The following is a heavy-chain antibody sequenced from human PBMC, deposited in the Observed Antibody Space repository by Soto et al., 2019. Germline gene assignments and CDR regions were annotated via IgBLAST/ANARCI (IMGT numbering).Heavy chain of an antibody. Sequence: EVQLLESGGGLVQPGGSLRLSCAASGFTFSSYAMSWVRQAPGKGLEWVSAISGSGGSTYYADAGKGRFTISRDNTKNTMHLQMHSLRAEDTDVYYCAKKRITMVRGVPDYWGPGTLVTVTS. J-gene: IGHJ4*02. D-gene: IGHD3-10*01. CDR1: GFTFSSYA. V-gene: IGHV3-23*01. CDR3: AKKRITMVRGVPDY. CDR2: ISGSGGST.